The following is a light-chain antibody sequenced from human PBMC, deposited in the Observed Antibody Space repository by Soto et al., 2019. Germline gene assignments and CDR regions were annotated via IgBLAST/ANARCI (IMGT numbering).Light chain of an antibody. CDR3: QQRSSWPRT. J-gene: IGKJ2*01. CDR1: QSVYSY. V-gene: IGKV3-11*01. Sequence: EIVLTQSPATLSLSPGERATLSCRASQSVYSYLAWYQQKPGQAPRLLIYDTSNRATGIPARFSGSGSGTDFTLTISSLDPEDFAIYYCQQRSSWPRTFGQGTKLEI. CDR2: DTS.